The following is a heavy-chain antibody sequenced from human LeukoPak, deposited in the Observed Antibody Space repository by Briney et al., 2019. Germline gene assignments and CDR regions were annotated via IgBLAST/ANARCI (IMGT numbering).Heavy chain of an antibody. V-gene: IGHV4-34*01. J-gene: IGHJ4*02. Sequence: PSETLSLICGVYGGSFSGYYWSWIRQPPGKGLEWIGEINHSGSTNYNPSLKSRVTISVDTSKNQFSLKLSSVTAADTAVYYCARAQRGHYGGASPFDYWGQGTLVTVSS. CDR2: INHSGST. CDR1: GGSFSGYY. D-gene: IGHD4-23*01. CDR3: ARAQRGHYGGASPFDY.